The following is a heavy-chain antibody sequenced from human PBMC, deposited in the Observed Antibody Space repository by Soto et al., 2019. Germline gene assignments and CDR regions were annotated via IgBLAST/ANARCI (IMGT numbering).Heavy chain of an antibody. D-gene: IGHD1-26*01. CDR3: ARGGIPPSGYGIAYAMDV. CDR1: GGSTSGGGFS. J-gene: IGHJ6*02. V-gene: IGHV4-30-2*01. Sequence: PSETLSLTCAVSGGSTSGGGFSWSWIRQPPGKGLEWIGYILHTGGTQYNPSLKSRVSMSVDKSKNQFSLHLTSVTAADTAVYYCARGGIPPSGYGIAYAMDVWGQGTTVTVSS. CDR2: ILHTGGT.